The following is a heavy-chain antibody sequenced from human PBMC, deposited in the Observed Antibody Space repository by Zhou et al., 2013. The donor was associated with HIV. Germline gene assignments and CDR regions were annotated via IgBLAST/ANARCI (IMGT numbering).Heavy chain of an antibody. J-gene: IGHJ4*02. CDR3: ARCYYDSSGCDY. D-gene: IGHD3-22*01. CDR1: GYNFNDNH. Sequence: QVQVEQSGTEVAKPGASVNVSCKTSGYNFNDNHIQWIRQAPGQGLEWVGWIRPKDGATKFAQKFQGRVAITAAESTRTAYLELSGLRSEDTAVYYCARCYYDSSGCDYWGQGTLVTVSS. CDR2: IRPKDGAT. V-gene: IGHV1-2*02.